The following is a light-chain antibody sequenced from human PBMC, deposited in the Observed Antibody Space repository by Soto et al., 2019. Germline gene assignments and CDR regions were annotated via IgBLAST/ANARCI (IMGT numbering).Light chain of an antibody. V-gene: IGKV1-6*01. Sequence: AIQMTQSPSSLSASVGDRVTITCRASQGIRNDLGWYQQKPGKATKLLIYDASSLQSGFPSRISGSESGTDFSLTISSLQPEDCATYYCLHDYNYPRTFDQATEVEI. CDR2: DAS. J-gene: IGKJ1*01. CDR3: LHDYNYPRT. CDR1: QGIRND.